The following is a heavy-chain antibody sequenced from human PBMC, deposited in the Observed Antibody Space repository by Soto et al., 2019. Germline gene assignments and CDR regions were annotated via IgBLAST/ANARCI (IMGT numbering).Heavy chain of an antibody. V-gene: IGHV3-72*01. J-gene: IGHJ4*02. CDR2: IRNKANRYTT. CDR3: ARTYSSSWLGSYFDY. CDR1: GFTFSDHY. D-gene: IGHD6-13*01. Sequence: EVQLVESGGGLVQPGGSVRLSCAASGFTFSDHYMDWVRQAPGKGLEWFGRIRNKANRYTTEYAASVKGRFTISRDDSQNSLYLQMNSLKTEDTAVYYCARTYSSSWLGSYFDYWGQGTLVTVSS.